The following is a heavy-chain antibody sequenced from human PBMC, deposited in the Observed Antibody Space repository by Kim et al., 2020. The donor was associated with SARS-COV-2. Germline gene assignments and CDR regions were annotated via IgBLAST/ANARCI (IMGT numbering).Heavy chain of an antibody. Sequence: GGSLRLSCAASGFSFSSYGMHWVRQAPGKGLEWVAVIWYDGRNKYYADSVKGRFTISRDNSKNTLYLQMNSLRAEDTAVYYCAKDLTTVTTRAYFYYYGMDVWGQGTTVTVSS. CDR3: AKDLTTVTTRAYFYYYGMDV. CDR2: IWYDGRNK. V-gene: IGHV3-33*06. CDR1: GFSFSSYG. J-gene: IGHJ6*02. D-gene: IGHD4-17*01.